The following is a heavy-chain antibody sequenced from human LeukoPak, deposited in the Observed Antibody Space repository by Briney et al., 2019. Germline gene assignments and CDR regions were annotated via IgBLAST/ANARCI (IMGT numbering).Heavy chain of an antibody. D-gene: IGHD4-17*01. V-gene: IGHV3-23*01. CDR2: ISGTGGST. CDR3: AKDPSVYHGDYIIR. Sequence: GGSLRLSCAASGFTFSSYAMSWVRQAPGKGLEWVSAISGTGGSTYYADSVKGRFTISRDNSKNTLYLQINSLRAEDTAVYYCAKDPSVYHGDYIIRWGQGTLVTVSS. CDR1: GFTFSSYA. J-gene: IGHJ4*02.